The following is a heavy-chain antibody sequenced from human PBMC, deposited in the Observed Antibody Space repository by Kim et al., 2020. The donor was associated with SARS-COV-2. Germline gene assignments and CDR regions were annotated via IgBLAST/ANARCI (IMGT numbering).Heavy chain of an antibody. CDR2: INPNSGGT. Sequence: ASVKVSCKASGYTFTGYFMHWVRQAPGQGLEWMGRINPNSGGTNYAQKFQGRVTMTRDTSISTAYMELSRLRSDDTAVYYCARDLYYDSSGLIKGNNWFDPWGQGTLVTVSS. J-gene: IGHJ5*02. V-gene: IGHV1-2*06. CDR1: GYTFTGYF. CDR3: ARDLYYDSSGLIKGNNWFDP. D-gene: IGHD3-22*01.